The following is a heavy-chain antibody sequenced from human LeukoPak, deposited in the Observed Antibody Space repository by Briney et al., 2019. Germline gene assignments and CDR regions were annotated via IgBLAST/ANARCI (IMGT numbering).Heavy chain of an antibody. CDR3: STKGAY. D-gene: IGHD3-16*01. V-gene: IGHV3-73*01. CDR1: GLSFSGSA. Sequence: GGSLRLSCAVSGLSFSGSAMHWVRQASGKGLEWVGRIRSKGNSYATALAASVKGRFTISRDDSKNTAYRQMNSLKAKDTAVYYCSTKGAYWGQGTLVTVSS. CDR2: IRSKGNSYAT. J-gene: IGHJ4*02.